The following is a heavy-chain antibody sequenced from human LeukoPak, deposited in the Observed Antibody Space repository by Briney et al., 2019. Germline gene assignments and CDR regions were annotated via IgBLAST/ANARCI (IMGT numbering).Heavy chain of an antibody. D-gene: IGHD5-24*01. Sequence: SETLSLTCTVSGGSISTSSYYWGWIRQPPGKGLEWIGSIYYGGSTCYKPSLKSRVTISLDTSKNQFSLKLSSVTAADTAVYYCASPSKMASVEHAFDIWGQGTMVTVSS. J-gene: IGHJ3*02. V-gene: IGHV4-39*01. CDR1: GGSISTSSYY. CDR2: IYYGGST. CDR3: ASPSKMASVEHAFDI.